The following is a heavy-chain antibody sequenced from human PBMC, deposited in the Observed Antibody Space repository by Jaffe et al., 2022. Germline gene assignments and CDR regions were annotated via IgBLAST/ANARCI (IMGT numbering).Heavy chain of an antibody. CDR1: GGSISSYY. Sequence: QVQLQESGPGLVKPSETLSLTCTVSGGSISSYYWSWIRQPPGKGLEWIGYIYYSGSTNYNPSLKSRVTISVDTSKNQFSLKLSSVTAADTAVYYCARAGNWFDPWGQGTLVTVSS. D-gene: IGHD2-8*02. V-gene: IGHV4-59*01. CDR3: ARAGNWFDP. J-gene: IGHJ5*02. CDR2: IYYSGST.